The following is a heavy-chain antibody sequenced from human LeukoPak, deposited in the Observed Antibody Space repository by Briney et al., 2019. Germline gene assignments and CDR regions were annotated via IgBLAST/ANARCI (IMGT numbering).Heavy chain of an antibody. CDR1: GGSISSYY. Sequence: SETLSLTCTVSGGSISSYYWSWIRQPPGKGLEWIGYIYYSGSTNYNPSLKSRVTISVDTSKNQFSLKLSSVTAADTAVYYCARRGRYYDFWSGYDAFDIWGQGTMVTVSS. D-gene: IGHD3-3*01. CDR2: IYYSGST. CDR3: ARRGRYYDFWSGYDAFDI. J-gene: IGHJ3*02. V-gene: IGHV4-59*08.